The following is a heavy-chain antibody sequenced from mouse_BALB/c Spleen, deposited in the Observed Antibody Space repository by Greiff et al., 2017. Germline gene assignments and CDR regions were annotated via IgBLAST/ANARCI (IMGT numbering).Heavy chain of an antibody. J-gene: IGHJ4*01. CDR2: ISSGSSTI. D-gene: IGHD1-1*02. V-gene: IGHV5-17*02. CDR1: GFTFSSFG. CDR3: ARLDRGWGSYAMDY. Sequence: EVQRVESGGGLVQPGGSRKLSCAASGFTFSSFGMHWVRQAPEKGLEWVAYISSGSSTIYYADTVKGRFTISRDNPKNTLFLQMTSRRSEDTAMYYGARLDRGWGSYAMDYGGQGTSVTVAS.